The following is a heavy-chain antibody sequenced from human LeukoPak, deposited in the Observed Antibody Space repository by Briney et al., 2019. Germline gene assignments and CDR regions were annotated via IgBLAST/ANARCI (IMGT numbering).Heavy chain of an antibody. Sequence: KPGGSLRLSCAASGFTFSDYYMSWIRQAPGKGLEWVSYISSSGSTIYYADSVKGRFTISRDNAKNSLYLQMNSLRAEDTAVYYCARVISLIPNPYSSLYYMDVWGKGTTVTISS. CDR3: ARVISLIPNPYSSLYYMDV. CDR2: ISSSGSTI. D-gene: IGHD6-13*01. CDR1: GFTFSDYY. V-gene: IGHV3-11*04. J-gene: IGHJ6*03.